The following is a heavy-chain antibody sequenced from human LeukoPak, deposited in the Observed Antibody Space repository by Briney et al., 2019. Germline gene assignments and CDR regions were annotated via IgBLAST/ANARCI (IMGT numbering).Heavy chain of an antibody. V-gene: IGHV1-18*01. Sequence: ASVKVSCKASGYTFTSYGISWVRQAPGQGLEWMGWISAYNGNTNYAQKLQGRVTMTTDTSTSTAYMELRSVRSDDTAVYYCARFRDQKDYFDYWGQGTLVTVSS. D-gene: IGHD2-2*01. CDR1: GYTFTSYG. J-gene: IGHJ4*02. CDR3: ARFRDQKDYFDY. CDR2: ISAYNGNT.